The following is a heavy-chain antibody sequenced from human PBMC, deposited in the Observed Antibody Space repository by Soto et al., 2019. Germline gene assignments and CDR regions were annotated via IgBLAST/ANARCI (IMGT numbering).Heavy chain of an antibody. Sequence: GGSLRLSCAASGFTFSSYAMHWVRQAPGKGLEWVAVTSYDGSNKYYADSVKGRFTISRDNTKNTLYLQMNSLRAEDTAVYYCALIPVVPAVRWNYYYGMDVWGQGTTVTVSS. CDR3: ALIPVVPAVRWNYYYGMDV. CDR2: TSYDGSNK. V-gene: IGHV3-30-3*01. D-gene: IGHD2-2*01. CDR1: GFTFSSYA. J-gene: IGHJ6*02.